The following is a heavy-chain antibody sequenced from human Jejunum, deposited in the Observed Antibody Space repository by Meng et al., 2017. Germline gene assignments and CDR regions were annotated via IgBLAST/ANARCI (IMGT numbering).Heavy chain of an antibody. D-gene: IGHD6-19*01. CDR1: GFTFSSFE. CDR2: ISNSGSTI. CDR3: ARAKISTTGWPKYYFDY. Sequence: SLKISCAASGFTFSSFELNWVRQAPGKGLEWVSYISNSGSTIYYAASVKGRFTISRDNAKESLYLQMNSLRAEDTAVYYCARAKISTTGWPKYYFDYWGQGTLVTVSS. J-gene: IGHJ4*02. V-gene: IGHV3-48*03.